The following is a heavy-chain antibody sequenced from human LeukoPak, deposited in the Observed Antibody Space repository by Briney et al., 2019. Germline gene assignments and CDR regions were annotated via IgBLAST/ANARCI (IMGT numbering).Heavy chain of an antibody. J-gene: IGHJ4*02. CDR2: IYYSGST. Sequence: SETLSLTCTVSGGSISSYYWSWIRQPPGKGLEWIGHIYYSGSTNYNPSLKSRVTISVDTSKNQFSLKLSSVTAADTAVYYCARDRTRKQYSGYNSGFDYWGQGTLVTVSS. CDR1: GGSISSYY. V-gene: IGHV4-59*01. CDR3: ARDRTRKQYSGYNSGFDY. D-gene: IGHD5-12*01.